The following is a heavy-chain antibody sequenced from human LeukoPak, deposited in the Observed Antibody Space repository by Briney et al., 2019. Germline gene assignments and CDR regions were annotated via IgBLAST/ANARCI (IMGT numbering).Heavy chain of an antibody. CDR3: ARDLFYKKDSSGYG. D-gene: IGHD3-22*01. CDR1: GGTFSSYA. Sequence: ASVKVSCKASGGTFSSYAISWVRQAPGQGLEWMGGIIPIFGTANYAQKFQGRVTITADESTSTAYMELSSLRSEDTAVYYCARDLFYKKDSSGYGWGQGTLVTVSS. V-gene: IGHV1-69*13. CDR2: IIPIFGTA. J-gene: IGHJ4*02.